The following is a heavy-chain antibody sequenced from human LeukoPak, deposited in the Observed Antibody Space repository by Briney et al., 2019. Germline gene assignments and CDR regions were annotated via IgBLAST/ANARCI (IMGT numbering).Heavy chain of an antibody. V-gene: IGHV1-2*02. CDR2: INPNSGGT. CDR1: GYTFTGYY. Sequence: ASVTVSCKASGYTFTGYYMHWVRQAPGQGLAWMGWINPNSGGTNYAQKLQGRVTMTTDTSTSTAYMELRSLRSDDTAVYYCARDSWTAGTEVDDAFDIRGQGTMVTVSS. D-gene: IGHD6-13*01. J-gene: IGHJ3*02. CDR3: ARDSWTAGTEVDDAFDI.